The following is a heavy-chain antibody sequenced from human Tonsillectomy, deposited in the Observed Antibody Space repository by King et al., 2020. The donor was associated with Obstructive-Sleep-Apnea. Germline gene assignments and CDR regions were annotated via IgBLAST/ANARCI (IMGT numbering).Heavy chain of an antibody. Sequence: LQLQESGPGLVKPSETLSLTCTVSGVSISTRNYYWGWIRQPPGKGLEWIGSIDYSGNTFYNPSLKSRLTISVDTSKNHFSPRLSSVTATDTAVYYCASYFWAGTFYFDYWAQGTLVT. CDR2: IDYSGNT. CDR3: ASYFWAGTFYFDY. J-gene: IGHJ4*02. D-gene: IGHD3-3*01. V-gene: IGHV4-39*02. CDR1: GVSISTRNYY.